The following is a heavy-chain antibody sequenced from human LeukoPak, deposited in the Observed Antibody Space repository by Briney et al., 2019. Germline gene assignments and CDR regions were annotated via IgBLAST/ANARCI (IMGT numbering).Heavy chain of an antibody. V-gene: IGHV1-24*01. CDR2: FDPEDGET. CDR1: GYTLTELS. D-gene: IGHD1-26*01. J-gene: IGHJ1*01. Sequence: GASVKVSCKVSGYTLTELSMHWVRQAPGKGLEWMGDFDPEDGETIYAQKFQGRVTMTEDTSTDTAYMELSSLRSEDTAVYYCATDRVVGATVRYFQHWGQGTLVTVSS. CDR3: ATDRVVGATVRYFQH.